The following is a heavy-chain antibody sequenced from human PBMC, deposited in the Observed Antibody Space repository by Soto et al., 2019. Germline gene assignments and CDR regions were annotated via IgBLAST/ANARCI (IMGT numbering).Heavy chain of an antibody. CDR1: GFTFDDYA. J-gene: IGHJ2*01. V-gene: IGHV3-9*01. D-gene: IGHD2-8*01. CDR3: AKGVNVWVHWYFDL. Sequence: DVQLVESGGGLVQPGRSLRLSCAASGFTFDDYAMHWVRQAPGKGLEWVSGISWNSGSIGYADSVKGRFTISRDNAKNSLYLQMNSLRAEDTALYYCAKGVNVWVHWYFDLWGRGTLVTVSS. CDR2: ISWNSGSI.